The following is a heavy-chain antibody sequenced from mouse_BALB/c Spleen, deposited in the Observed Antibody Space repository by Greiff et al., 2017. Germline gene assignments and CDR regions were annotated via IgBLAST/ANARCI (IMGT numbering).Heavy chain of an antibody. D-gene: IGHD2-4*01. CDR1: GYTFSSYW. CDR3: ARGGLITTVYWYFDV. J-gene: IGHJ1*01. V-gene: IGHV1-9*01. Sequence: QVQLQQSGAELMKPGASVKISCKATGYTFSSYWIEWVKQRPGHGLEWIGEILPGSGSTNYNEKFKGKATFTADTSSNTAYMQLSSLTSEDSAVYYCARGGLITTVYWYFDVWGAGTTVTVSS. CDR2: ILPGSGST.